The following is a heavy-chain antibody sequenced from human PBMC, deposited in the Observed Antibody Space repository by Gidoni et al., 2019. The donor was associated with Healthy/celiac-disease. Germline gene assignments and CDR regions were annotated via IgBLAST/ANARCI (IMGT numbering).Heavy chain of an antibody. CDR1: GFTFSSYG. Sequence: QVQLVESGGGVVQPGRSLRLSCAASGFTFSSYGMHWVRQAPGKGLEWVAVISYDGSNKYYADSGKGRFTISRDNSKNTLYLQMNSLRAEDTAVYYCAKDQGDWSLDYWGKEPWSPSPQ. D-gene: IGHD3-9*01. V-gene: IGHV3-30*18. J-gene: IGHJ4*01. CDR2: ISYDGSNK. CDR3: AKDQGDWSLDY.